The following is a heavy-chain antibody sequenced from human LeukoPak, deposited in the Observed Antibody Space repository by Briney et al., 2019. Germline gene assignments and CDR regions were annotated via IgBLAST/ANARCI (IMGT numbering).Heavy chain of an antibody. CDR3: ARRSQITGNDY. Sequence: PSGTLSLTCAVSGGSISSSNWWSWVRQPPGKGLEWIGEIYHSGSTNYNPSLKSRVTISVDTSKNQFSLKLSSVTAADTAVYYCARRSQITGNDYWGQGTLVTVSS. D-gene: IGHD1-20*01. V-gene: IGHV4-4*02. J-gene: IGHJ4*02. CDR2: IYHSGST. CDR1: GGSISSSNW.